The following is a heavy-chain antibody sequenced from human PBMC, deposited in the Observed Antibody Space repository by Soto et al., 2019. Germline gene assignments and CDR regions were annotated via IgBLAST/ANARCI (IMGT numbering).Heavy chain of an antibody. Sequence: PGESLKISCKGSGYSFTSYWIGWVRQMPGKGLEWMGIIYPGDSDTRYSPSFLGQVTISADKSISTAYLQWRSLKASDPAMYSYARHGPRITIFGGVTYYYYMDVWGKGTTVTVSS. J-gene: IGHJ6*03. CDR2: IYPGDSDT. D-gene: IGHD3-3*01. CDR3: ARHGPRITIFGGVTYYYYMDV. CDR1: GYSFTSYW. V-gene: IGHV5-51*01.